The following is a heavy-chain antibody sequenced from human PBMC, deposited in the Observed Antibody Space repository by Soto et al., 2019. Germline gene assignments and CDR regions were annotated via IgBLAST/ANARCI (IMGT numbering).Heavy chain of an antibody. CDR3: AGDYGDYDTLDY. D-gene: IGHD4-17*01. J-gene: IGHJ4*02. CDR2: ISHSGST. V-gene: IGHV4-34*01. Sequence: SETLSLSCAVYGGSLSTYYWTWIRQPPGKGLEWIGEISHSGSTTYNPALKSRVTISADTSKKQFSLKMNSVTAADTAVYYCAGDYGDYDTLDYWGQGTLVTVSS. CDR1: GGSLSTYY.